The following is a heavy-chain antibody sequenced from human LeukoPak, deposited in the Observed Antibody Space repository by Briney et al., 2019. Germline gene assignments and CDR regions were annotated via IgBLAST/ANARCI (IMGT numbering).Heavy chain of an antibody. CDR2: IYPGDADT. CDR3: ARHYGDYGMDV. D-gene: IGHD4-17*01. CDR1: GYSFTSYW. Sequence: GEPLKIPCKGSGYSFTSYWFGGLRRMPGKGLEWWGIIYPGDADTRYSPSFQGPVTISAEKSIRTAYLQWSSLKASDTAMYYCARHYGDYGMDVWGQGTTVTVSS. J-gene: IGHJ6*02. V-gene: IGHV5-51*01.